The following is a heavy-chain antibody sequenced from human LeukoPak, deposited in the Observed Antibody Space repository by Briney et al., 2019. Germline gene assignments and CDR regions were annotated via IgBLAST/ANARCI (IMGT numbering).Heavy chain of an antibody. D-gene: IGHD5-12*01. J-gene: IGHJ3*02. V-gene: IGHV1-18*01. CDR2: ISANNGNT. CDR3: ARDKYSGYERGAFDI. Sequence: ASVKVSFKASGYTFTSYGISWVRQAPGQGLEWMGWISANNGNTNYAQKVQGRVTMTTDTSTTTVYMELRSLRSDDTALYYCARDKYSGYERGAFDIWGQGTMVTVSS. CDR1: GYTFTSYG.